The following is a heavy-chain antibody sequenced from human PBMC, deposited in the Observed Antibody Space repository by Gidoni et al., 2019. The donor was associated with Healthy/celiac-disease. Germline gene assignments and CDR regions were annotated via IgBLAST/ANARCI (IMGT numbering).Heavy chain of an antibody. Sequence: QLQLQESGPGLVKPSGTLSLTCAVSGGSISSSNWWSWVRQPPGKGLEWIGEIYHSGSTNYNPSLKSRVTISVDKSKNQFSLKLSSVTAADTAVYYCAREALSGSYYYYYGMDVWGQGTTVTVSS. CDR1: GGSISSSNW. V-gene: IGHV4-4*02. CDR3: AREALSGSYYYYYGMDV. CDR2: IYHSGST. D-gene: IGHD3-10*01. J-gene: IGHJ6*02.